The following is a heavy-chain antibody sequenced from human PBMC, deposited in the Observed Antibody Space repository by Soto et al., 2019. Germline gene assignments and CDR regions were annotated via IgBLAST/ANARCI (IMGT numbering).Heavy chain of an antibody. Sequence: GGSLRLSCAASGFTFSSYGMHWVRQAPGKGLEWVAVISYDGSNKYYADSVKGRFTISRDNSKNTLYLQMNSLRAEDTAVYYCAKAEYSGSYFDYWGQGTLVTVSS. J-gene: IGHJ4*02. D-gene: IGHD1-26*01. CDR1: GFTFSSYG. V-gene: IGHV3-30*18. CDR2: ISYDGSNK. CDR3: AKAEYSGSYFDY.